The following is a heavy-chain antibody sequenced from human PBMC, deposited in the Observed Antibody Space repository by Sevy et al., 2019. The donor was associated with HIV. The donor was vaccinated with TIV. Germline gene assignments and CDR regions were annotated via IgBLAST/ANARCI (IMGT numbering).Heavy chain of an antibody. Sequence: ASVKVSCKASGYTFTNYHITWVRQAPGQGLEWMGRITPNNGDTNYAQRLQGRVTMTTDTSTSTVYMELRSLRSDDTAVYYCARAPSGSQGPGQYFHHWGQGTLLTVSS. CDR2: ITPNNGDT. CDR3: ARAPSGSQGPGQYFHH. CDR1: GYTFTNYH. J-gene: IGHJ1*01. V-gene: IGHV1-18*01. D-gene: IGHD1-26*01.